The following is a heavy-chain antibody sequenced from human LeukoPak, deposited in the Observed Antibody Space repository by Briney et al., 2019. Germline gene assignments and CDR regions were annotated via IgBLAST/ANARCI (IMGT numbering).Heavy chain of an antibody. J-gene: IGHJ4*02. CDR3: AKDRHFYGAGTYYNLDY. CDR2: ISYDGSTK. Sequence: PGGSLRLSRAASGFIFSTHGMQWVRQAPGKGLEWESLISYDGSTKYYADSVEGRFTISRDNSKSTLYLQLNSLRVEDTAVYYCAKDRHFYGAGTYYNLDYWGQGTLVTVSS. D-gene: IGHD3-10*01. CDR1: GFIFSTHG. V-gene: IGHV3-30*18.